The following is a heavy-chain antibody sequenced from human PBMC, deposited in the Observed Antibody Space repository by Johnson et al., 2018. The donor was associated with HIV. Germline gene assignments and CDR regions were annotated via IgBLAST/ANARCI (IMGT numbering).Heavy chain of an antibody. J-gene: IGHJ3*02. Sequence: EVQLVESGGGLVQPGGSLRLSCAASGFTFDDYGMSWVRQAPGKGLEWVSGINWNGGSTGYADSVKGRFTISRDNAKNSLYLQMNSLRAEDTAVYYCAKEGRDVLRDYDAFDMWGHGTMVIVSS. CDR1: GFTFDDYG. D-gene: IGHD4-17*01. V-gene: IGHV3-20*04. CDR3: AKEGRDVLRDYDAFDM. CDR2: INWNGGST.